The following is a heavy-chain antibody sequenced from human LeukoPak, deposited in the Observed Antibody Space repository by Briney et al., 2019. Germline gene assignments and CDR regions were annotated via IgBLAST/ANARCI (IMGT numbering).Heavy chain of an antibody. CDR1: GGSMSNYF. D-gene: IGHD2-2*01. Sequence: PSETLSLTCTVSGGSMSNYFWSWIRQPAGKGLEWIGRIYSTGSTNYNPSLKGRVTMSVDTSNNQFSLNLTSVTAADTAVYYCARTNEYQLLWRRGRWFDPWGQGTLVTVSS. J-gene: IGHJ5*02. CDR2: IYSTGST. CDR3: ARTNEYQLLWRRGRWFDP. V-gene: IGHV4-4*07.